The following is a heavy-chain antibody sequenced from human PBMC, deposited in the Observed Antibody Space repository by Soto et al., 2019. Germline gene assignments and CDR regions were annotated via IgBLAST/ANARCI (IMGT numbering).Heavy chain of an antibody. CDR2: ISNDGTNK. Sequence: QLQLVESGGGAVQPGRSLRLSCAASGFTFGSYGMHWVRQAPGKGLEWVAVISNDGTNKYYEDCVKGRFTISRDNSKNTLYLQMDSLRVEETAVYYCAKGAHDTPMDCIWAYWGQGTVVTVTS. D-gene: IGHD5-18*01. CDR3: AKGAHDTPMDCIWAY. V-gene: IGHV3-30*18. CDR1: GFTFGSYG. J-gene: IGHJ4*02.